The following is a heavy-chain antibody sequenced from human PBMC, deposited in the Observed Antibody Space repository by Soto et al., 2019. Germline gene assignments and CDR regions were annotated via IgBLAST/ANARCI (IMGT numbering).Heavy chain of an antibody. CDR2: IWNDGSDQ. J-gene: IGHJ4*02. CDR3: AREIWQKYCYERSCSPLDY. D-gene: IGHD2-15*01. V-gene: IGHV3-33*01. CDR1: GFTFRTYG. Sequence: QVQLVESGGGVVQAGRSLRLSCAASGFTFRTYGMHWVRQAPGKGPEWVALIWNDGSDQSYAASVQGRFTISRDNSNNRLFLKMNSLRAKETVVYYCAREIWQKYCYERSCSPLDYWGQGPLVTVSS.